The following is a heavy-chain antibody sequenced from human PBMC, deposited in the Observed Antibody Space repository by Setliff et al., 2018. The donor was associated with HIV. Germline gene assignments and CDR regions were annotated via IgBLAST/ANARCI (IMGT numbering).Heavy chain of an antibody. CDR3: AKDKGGYNWNYFDY. CDR1: GFTLSTYG. D-gene: IGHD1-20*01. CDR2: VHYNGNDK. V-gene: IGHV3-30*02. Sequence: GGSLRLSCATSGFTLSTYGMHWVRQPPGKGLEWVARVHYNGNDKFYVDSVKGRFTISRDNSENTLYLQMDGLRAEDTAVYYCAKDKGGYNWNYFDYWGPGTQVTVSS. J-gene: IGHJ4*02.